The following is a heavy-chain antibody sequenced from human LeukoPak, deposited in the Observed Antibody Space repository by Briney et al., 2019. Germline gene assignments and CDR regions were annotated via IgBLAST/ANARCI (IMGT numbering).Heavy chain of an antibody. CDR1: GFAVSTNY. J-gene: IGHJ5*02. V-gene: IGHV3-66*03. D-gene: IGHD1-26*01. Sequence: GGSLRLSCAASGFAVSTNYLSWVRQAPGKGLEWVSVIYSYGSTFYTDSLKCRFTISRDNSKNTLYLQMNSLRPEHTAVYYCARDQRSESYYPWGWFDPWGQGTLVTVSS. CDR2: IYSYGST. CDR3: ARDQRSESYYPWGWFDP.